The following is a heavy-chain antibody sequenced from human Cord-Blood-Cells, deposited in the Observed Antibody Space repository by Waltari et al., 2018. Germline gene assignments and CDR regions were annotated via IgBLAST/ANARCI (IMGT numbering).Heavy chain of an antibody. CDR1: GFTFSSHG. J-gene: IGHJ4*02. CDR3: AKDGAFVSFDY. Sequence: QVQLVESGGGVGQTGRSLTLSCAASGFTFSSHGMRLVRPVTGKGVEWVAVISNDGSNKYYAYSVKGRFTISRDNSKNTLYLQMNSLRAEDTAGYYCAKDGAFVSFDYWGQGTLVTVSS. CDR2: ISNDGSNK. V-gene: IGHV3-30*18. D-gene: IGHD3-3*02.